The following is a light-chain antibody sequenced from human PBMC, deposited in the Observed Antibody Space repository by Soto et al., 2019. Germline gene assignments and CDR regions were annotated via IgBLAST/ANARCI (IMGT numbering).Light chain of an antibody. V-gene: IGKV3-20*01. J-gene: IGKJ1*01. CDR1: QSVSSSY. Sequence: VLTQSPGTLSLSPGERATLSCRASQSVSSSYLAWYQQKPGQAPRLLIYGASSRATGVPDRFSVSGSGTDFTLTISRLEPEDFAVYYCQQYGSSPWTFDQGTKVDI. CDR2: GAS. CDR3: QQYGSSPWT.